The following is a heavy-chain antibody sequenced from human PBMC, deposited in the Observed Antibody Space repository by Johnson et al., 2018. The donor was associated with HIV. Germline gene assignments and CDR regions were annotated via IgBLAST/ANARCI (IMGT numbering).Heavy chain of an antibody. D-gene: IGHD1-26*01. CDR1: GFIFSSYG. J-gene: IGHJ3*02. V-gene: IGHV3-30*02. CDR3: AREPALVGANGGWGAFDI. Sequence: QVQLVESGGGVVQPGRSVRLSCAASGFIFSSYGMHWVRQVPGKGLEWVAFIRYDGDNQDYGASVKGRLTIPRAHSKNTLYWQMNGLRPEETAVYYCAREPALVGANGGWGAFDIWGQGTLVTVSS. CDR2: IRYDGDNQ.